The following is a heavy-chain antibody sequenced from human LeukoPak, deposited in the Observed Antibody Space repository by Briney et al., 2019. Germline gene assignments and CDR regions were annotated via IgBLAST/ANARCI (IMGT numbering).Heavy chain of an antibody. CDR3: ARGIVTGTTNWFDP. J-gene: IGHJ5*02. D-gene: IGHD1-20*01. CDR2: INHSGST. CDR1: GGSFSGYY. V-gene: IGHV4-34*01. Sequence: SETLSLTCAVYGGSFSGYYWSWIRQPPGKGLEWIGEINHSGSTNYNPSLKSRVTISIDTSKNQFSLKLSSVTAADTAMYYCARGIVTGTTNWFDPWGQGTLVTVSS.